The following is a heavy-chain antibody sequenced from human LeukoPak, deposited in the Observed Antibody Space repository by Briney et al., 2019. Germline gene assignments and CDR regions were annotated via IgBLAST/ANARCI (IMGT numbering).Heavy chain of an antibody. CDR3: ARDPPSQYSSSGFDY. CDR1: GFTFSDYY. CDR2: ISSSGSTI. Sequence: GSLRLSCAASGFTFSDYYMSWIRQAPGKGVEWVSYISSSGSTIYYADSVKGRFTISRDNAKNSLYLQMNSLRAEDTAVYYCARDPPSQYSSSGFDYWGQGTLVTVSS. J-gene: IGHJ4*02. V-gene: IGHV3-11*01. D-gene: IGHD6-13*01.